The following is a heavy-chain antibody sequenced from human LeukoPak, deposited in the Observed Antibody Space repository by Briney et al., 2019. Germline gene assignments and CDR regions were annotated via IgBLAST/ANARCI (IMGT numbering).Heavy chain of an antibody. D-gene: IGHD3-22*01. Sequence: GGSLRLSCAVSGISLSNYGMSWVRQAPGKGQEWVAGISGSGGGTNCADSVKGRFTISRDNPKNTLYLQMNRLRAEDTAVYFCAKRGVVIRVILVGFHKEAYYFDSWGQGALVTVSS. CDR1: GISLSNYG. CDR3: AKRGVVIRVILVGFHKEAYYFDS. J-gene: IGHJ4*02. CDR2: ISGSGGGT. V-gene: IGHV3-23*01.